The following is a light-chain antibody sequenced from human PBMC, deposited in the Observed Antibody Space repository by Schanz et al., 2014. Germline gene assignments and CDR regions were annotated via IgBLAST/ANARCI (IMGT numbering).Light chain of an antibody. CDR3: QQRSNWPIT. J-gene: IGKJ5*01. V-gene: IGKV3-15*01. Sequence: EIVMTQSPATLSVSPGEGATLSCRASQSVSSNLAWYQQEPGQAPRLLIYGASTRATGIPTRFSGSGSGTDFTLSISSLEPEDFAVYYCQQRSNWPITFGQGTRLEIK. CDR2: GAS. CDR1: QSVSSN.